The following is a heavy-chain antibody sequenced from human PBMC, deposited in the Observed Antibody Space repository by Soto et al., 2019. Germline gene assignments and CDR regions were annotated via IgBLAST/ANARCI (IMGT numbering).Heavy chain of an antibody. V-gene: IGHV2-5*05. D-gene: IGHD1-26*01. CDR2: IYWHDEI. CDR3: AHRKGGSFDY. CDR1: GFSLTTSGEA. Sequence: QITSKESGPTLVKPTQTLTLTCTFSGFSLTTSGEAVGWIRQPPGKALEWLALIYWHDEIHYGPSVKSRLTITKDTSKNQVVLTVTNMDPVDTATYYCAHRKGGSFDYWGQGTLVTVSS. J-gene: IGHJ4*02.